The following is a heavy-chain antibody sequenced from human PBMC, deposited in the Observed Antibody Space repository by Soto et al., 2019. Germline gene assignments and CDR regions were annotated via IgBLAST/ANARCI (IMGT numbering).Heavy chain of an antibody. CDR3: ARELLAVAGTEFDY. V-gene: IGHV1-18*01. Sequence: ASVKVSCKASGYTFTSYGISWVRQAPGQGLEWMGWISAYNGNTNYAQKLQGRVTMTTDTSTSTAYRELRSLRSDDTAVYYCARELLAVAGTEFDYWGQGTLVTVSS. J-gene: IGHJ4*02. CDR1: GYTFTSYG. D-gene: IGHD6-19*01. CDR2: ISAYNGNT.